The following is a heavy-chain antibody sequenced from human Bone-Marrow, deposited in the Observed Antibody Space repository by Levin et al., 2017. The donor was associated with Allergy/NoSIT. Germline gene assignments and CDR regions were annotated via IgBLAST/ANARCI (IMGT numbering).Heavy chain of an antibody. V-gene: IGHV4-39*01. J-gene: IGHJ5*02. Sequence: PSETLSLTCTVSGGSISSSSYYWGWIRQPPGTGLEWIGSIYYSGSTYYNPSLKSRVTISVDTSKNQFSLKLSSVTAADTAVYYCAGSSDIVVVPAGGFDPWGQGTLVTVSS. D-gene: IGHD2-2*01. CDR2: IYYSGST. CDR3: AGSSDIVVVPAGGFDP. CDR1: GGSISSSSYY.